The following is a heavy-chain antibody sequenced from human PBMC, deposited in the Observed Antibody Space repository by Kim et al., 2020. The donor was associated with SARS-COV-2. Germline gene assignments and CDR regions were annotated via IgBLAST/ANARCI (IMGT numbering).Heavy chain of an antibody. J-gene: IGHJ3*02. D-gene: IGHD2-21*01. CDR1: GYTFSRYS. V-gene: IGHV1-3*01. Sequence: ASVKVSCKASGYTFSRYSMQWVRQAPGQSLEWLGWIRAGTGQTRYSQKFQGRITIIRDTSASTDYMELCSLTSEDTAVYYCARDVVVPYDTGAFDIWGQGTMVTVSS. CDR2: IRAGTGQT. CDR3: ARDVVVPYDTGAFDI.